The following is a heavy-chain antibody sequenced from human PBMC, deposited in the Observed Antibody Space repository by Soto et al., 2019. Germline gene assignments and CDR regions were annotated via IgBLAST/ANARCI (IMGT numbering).Heavy chain of an antibody. V-gene: IGHV3-21*01. Sequence: SLTLCCAASGFTFSSYSMNWVRQAPGKGLEWVSSISSSSSYIYYADSVKGRFTISRDNAKNSLHLQMNSLRAEDTAVYYCARALAAGDYYGMDVWGQGTTVTASS. D-gene: IGHD6-13*01. CDR2: ISSSSSYI. CDR3: ARALAAGDYYGMDV. J-gene: IGHJ6*02. CDR1: GFTFSSYS.